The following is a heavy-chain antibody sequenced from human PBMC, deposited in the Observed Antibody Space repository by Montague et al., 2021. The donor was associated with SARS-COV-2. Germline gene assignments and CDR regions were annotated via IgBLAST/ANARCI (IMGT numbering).Heavy chain of an antibody. Sequence: SLRLSCAASGFTFSSYAIHWVRQAPGKGLEWVAVISYDGSNKYYADSVKGRFTISRDNSKNTLYLQMNSLRAEDTAVYYCARDRGVVAGNGNYYYYGMDVWGQGTTVTVSS. V-gene: IGHV3-30*04. CDR2: ISYDGSNK. CDR1: GFTFSSYA. CDR3: ARDRGVVAGNGNYYYYGMDV. J-gene: IGHJ6*02. D-gene: IGHD3-10*01.